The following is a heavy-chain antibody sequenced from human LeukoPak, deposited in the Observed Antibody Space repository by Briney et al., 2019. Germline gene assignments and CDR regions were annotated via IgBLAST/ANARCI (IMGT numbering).Heavy chain of an antibody. D-gene: IGHD3-22*01. Sequence: ASVKVSCKASGYTFTSYAMNWVRQAPGQGLEWMGWISAYNGNTNYAQKLQGRVTMTTDTSTSTAYMELRSLRSDDTAVYYCARVKGRYYDSSGYSTPDAFDIWGQGTMVTVSS. J-gene: IGHJ3*02. CDR2: ISAYNGNT. CDR1: GYTFTSYA. V-gene: IGHV1-18*01. CDR3: ARVKGRYYDSSGYSTPDAFDI.